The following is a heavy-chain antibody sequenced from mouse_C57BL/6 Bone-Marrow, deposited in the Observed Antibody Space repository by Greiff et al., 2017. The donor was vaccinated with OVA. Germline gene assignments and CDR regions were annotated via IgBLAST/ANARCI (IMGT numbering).Heavy chain of an antibody. CDR2: IDPSDSYT. V-gene: IGHV1-59*01. D-gene: IGHD1-1*01. CDR1: GYTFTSYW. J-gene: IGHJ1*03. CDR3: ARLTTVVAWYFDV. Sequence: QVQLKQPGAELVRPGTSVKLSCKASGYTFTSYWMHWVKQRPGQGLEWIGVIDPSDSYTNYNQKFKGKATLTVDTSSSTAYMQLSSLTSEDSAVYYCARLTTVVAWYFDVWGTGTTVTVSS.